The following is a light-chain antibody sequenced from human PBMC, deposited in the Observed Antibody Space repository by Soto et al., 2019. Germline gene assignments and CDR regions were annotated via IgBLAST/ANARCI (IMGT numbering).Light chain of an antibody. J-gene: IGKJ1*01. CDR3: QQYNTYPWT. V-gene: IGKV1-5*01. CDR2: DAS. Sequence: EIQMTQSPSSVCASLVDRLTISWWASQSISNWLAWYQQKPGKAPNLLIFDASNLESGVPSRFSGSGSGTEFTLTISSLQSGDFATYYCQQYNTYPWTFGQGTKVDIK. CDR1: QSISNW.